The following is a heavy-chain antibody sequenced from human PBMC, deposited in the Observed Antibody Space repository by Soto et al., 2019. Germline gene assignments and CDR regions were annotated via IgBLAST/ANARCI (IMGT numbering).Heavy chain of an antibody. D-gene: IGHD6-13*01. CDR3: ARDRAAAGWFDP. V-gene: IGHV4-31*03. CDR1: GGSISSGGYY. Sequence: TLSLTCTVSGGSISSGGYYWSWIRQHPGKGLEWIGYIYYSGSTYYNPSLKSRVTISVDTSKNQFSLKLSSVTAADTAVYYCARDRAAAGWFDPWGQGTLVTVSS. J-gene: IGHJ5*02. CDR2: IYYSGST.